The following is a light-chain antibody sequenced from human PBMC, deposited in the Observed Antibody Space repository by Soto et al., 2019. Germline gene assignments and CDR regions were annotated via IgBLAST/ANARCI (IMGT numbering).Light chain of an antibody. Sequence: DIQMTQSPSILSASVGDRVTITCRASQRIDTWLAWYQQKPGTAPKLLIYKATILQSGVPSRFSGSGSGTEFTLAISSLQPDDFATYYCQEYETFSPWTVGQGTKVDIK. CDR3: QEYETFSPWT. J-gene: IGKJ1*01. CDR2: KAT. CDR1: QRIDTW. V-gene: IGKV1-5*03.